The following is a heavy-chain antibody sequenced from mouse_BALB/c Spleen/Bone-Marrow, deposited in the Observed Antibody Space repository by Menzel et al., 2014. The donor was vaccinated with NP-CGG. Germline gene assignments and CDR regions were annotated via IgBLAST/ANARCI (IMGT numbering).Heavy chain of an antibody. CDR3: VRGNYGNYVDYFDF. Sequence: EVHLVESGGGLVQPGGSLKLSCAASGFTFSNYGMSWVRQTPDKRLELVATINGNGGSTYYPDSVKGRFTISRDTAKNXLYLQMSSLKSEETAMYYCVRGNYGNYVDYFDFWGQGTTLTVSS. CDR1: GFTFSNYG. D-gene: IGHD2-1*01. CDR2: INGNGGST. J-gene: IGHJ2*01. V-gene: IGHV5-6-3*01.